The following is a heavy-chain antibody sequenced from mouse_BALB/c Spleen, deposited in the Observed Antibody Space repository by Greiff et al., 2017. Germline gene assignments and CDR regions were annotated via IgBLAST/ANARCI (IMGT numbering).Heavy chain of an antibody. CDR2: IDTSDSYT. CDR3: ARLRRRSHYYAMDY. CDR1: GYTFTDYW. D-gene: IGHD2-12*01. V-gene: IGHV1-69*01. Sequence: QVQLQQPGAELVMPGASVKMSCKASGYTFTDYWMHWVKQRPGQGLEWIGAIDTSDSYTSYNQKFKGKATLTVDESSSTAYMQLSSLTSEDSAFYYCARLRRRSHYYAMDYWGQGTSVTVSS. J-gene: IGHJ4*01.